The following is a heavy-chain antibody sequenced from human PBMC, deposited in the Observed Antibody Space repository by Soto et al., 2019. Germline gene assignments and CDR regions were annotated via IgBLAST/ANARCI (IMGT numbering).Heavy chain of an antibody. V-gene: IGHV3-23*01. CDR3: AKTFGSNWLLDY. CDR2: ISGGGETR. Sequence: GGSLRLSCAASGFTFSTYAMSWVRQAPGKGLEWVSGISGGGETRCNADSVRGRFTVSRDNSKNTVYLQMSSLRGDDTAIYYCAKTFGSNWLLDYWGQGTPVTVSS. J-gene: IGHJ4*02. D-gene: IGHD1-26*01. CDR1: GFTFSTYA.